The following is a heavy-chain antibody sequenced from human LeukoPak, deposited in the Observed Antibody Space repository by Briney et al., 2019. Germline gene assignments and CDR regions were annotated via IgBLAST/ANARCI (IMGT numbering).Heavy chain of an antibody. J-gene: IGHJ4*02. CDR3: XXXXXXXXXXLXXXXDS. CDR2: IRSSGDST. V-gene: IGHV3-23*01. Sequence: FXXXXYGXSWVRQAPGXGLXWVSGIRSSGDSTYYADSVKGRFTISRDNSKXTVYLQMNSLRADDTALYYXXXXXXXXXXXLXXXXDSXGQXTXVTVSS. CDR1: FXXXXYG.